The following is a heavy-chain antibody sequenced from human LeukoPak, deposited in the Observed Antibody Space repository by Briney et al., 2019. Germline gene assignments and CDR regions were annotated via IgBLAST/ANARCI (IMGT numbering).Heavy chain of an antibody. CDR2: ISGSGGST. J-gene: IGHJ4*02. Sequence: PGGSLRLSCAASGFTFSSYAMSWVRQAPGKGLEWVSAISGSGGSTYHADSVKGWFTISRDNSKNALYLQMNSLRAEDTAVYYCAKPLGSYYFDYWGQGTLVTVSS. V-gene: IGHV3-23*01. D-gene: IGHD1-26*01. CDR1: GFTFSSYA. CDR3: AKPLGSYYFDY.